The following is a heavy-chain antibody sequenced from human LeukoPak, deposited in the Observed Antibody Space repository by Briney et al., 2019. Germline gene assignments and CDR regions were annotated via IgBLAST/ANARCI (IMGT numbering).Heavy chain of an antibody. J-gene: IGHJ4*02. CDR1: GFTFSNYW. CDR2: IKTDGSDK. CDR3: ARDSLIQYGSGSYWGFDY. Sequence: SGGSLRLSCAASGFTFSNYWMSWVRQALGKGPEWVGDIKTDGSDKYYVGSVKGRFTISRDNAKNSLYLQMNSLRAEDTAVYYCARDSLIQYGSGSYWGFDYWGQGILVTVSS. V-gene: IGHV3-7*03. D-gene: IGHD3-10*01.